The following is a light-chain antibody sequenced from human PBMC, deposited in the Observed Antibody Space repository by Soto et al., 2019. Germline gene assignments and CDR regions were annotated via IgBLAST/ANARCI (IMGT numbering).Light chain of an antibody. CDR1: QSISSW. J-gene: IGKJ1*01. Sequence: IQMTQSPSTLSASLGDRISITCRASQSISSWLAWYQQKPGKAPSLLIYTASNLQTGVPSRFSGSGSGTHFTLTISSLQPEDFATYYCQQSYNTPRTFGQGAKVDIK. CDR2: TAS. V-gene: IGKV1-39*01. CDR3: QQSYNTPRT.